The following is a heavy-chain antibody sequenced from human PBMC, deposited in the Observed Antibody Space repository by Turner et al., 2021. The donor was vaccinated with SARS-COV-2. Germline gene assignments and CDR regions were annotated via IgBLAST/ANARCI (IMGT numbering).Heavy chain of an antibody. Sequence: QLQLQESGPGLVRPSETLSLTCTVSGASISSSSYYWGWIRQPPGKGLEWIGSIYYSGSTYYNPSLKSRVTKSVDTSKNQFSLKLSSVTAADTAVYYCAGERRITMVRGVLTYYYGMDVWGQGTTVTVSS. CDR3: AGERRITMVRGVLTYYYGMDV. J-gene: IGHJ6*02. V-gene: IGHV4-39*01. CDR2: IYYSGST. D-gene: IGHD3-10*01. CDR1: GASISSSSYY.